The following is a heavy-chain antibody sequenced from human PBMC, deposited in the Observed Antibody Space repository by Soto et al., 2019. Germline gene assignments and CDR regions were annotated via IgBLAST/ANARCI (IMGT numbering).Heavy chain of an antibody. J-gene: IGHJ6*02. V-gene: IGHV1-18*01. D-gene: IGHD3-10*02. CDR3: ATGPDCSGSYYSHCYGMDV. CDR2: ISAYNGNT. CDR1: GYTFTSYG. Sequence: GASVKVSCKASGYTFTSYGISWVRQAPGQGLEWMGWISAYNGNTNYAQKLQGRVTMTTDTSTSTAYMELRSLRSDDTAVYYCATGPDCSGSYYSHCYGMDVWGQGTTVTVSS.